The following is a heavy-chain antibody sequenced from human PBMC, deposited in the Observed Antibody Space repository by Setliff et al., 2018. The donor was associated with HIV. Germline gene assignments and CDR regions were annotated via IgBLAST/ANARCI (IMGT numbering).Heavy chain of an antibody. D-gene: IGHD3-22*01. Sequence: ETLSLTCTVSGGSISSGSYYWSWIRQPAGKGLEWVSAISGSTGWADYADSVKGRFTISRDNSKNTLYLQMNSLRAEDTAVYYCAKSLGTVPPDSRLAFDIWGQGTMVTVSS. CDR2: ISGSTGWA. CDR3: AKSLGTVPPDSRLAFDI. J-gene: IGHJ3*02. V-gene: IGHV3-23*01. CDR1: GGSISSGSYY.